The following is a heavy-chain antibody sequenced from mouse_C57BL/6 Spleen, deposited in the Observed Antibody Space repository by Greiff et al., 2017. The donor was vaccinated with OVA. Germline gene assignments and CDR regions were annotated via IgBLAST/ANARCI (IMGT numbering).Heavy chain of an antibody. D-gene: IGHD1-1*01. J-gene: IGHJ2*01. CDR1: GYTFTSYT. CDR2: INPSSGYT. CDR3: ARSAVVADFDY. V-gene: IGHV1-4*01. Sequence: QVQLQQQSGAELARPGASVKMSCKASGYTFTSYTMHWVKQRPGQGLEWIGYINPSSGYTKYNQKFKDKATLTADKSSSTAYMQLSSLTSEDSAVYYCARSAVVADFDYWGQGTTLTVSS.